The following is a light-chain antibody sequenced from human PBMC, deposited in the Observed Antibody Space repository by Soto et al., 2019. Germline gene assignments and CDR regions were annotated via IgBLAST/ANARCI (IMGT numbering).Light chain of an antibody. V-gene: IGKV1-39*01. CDR2: AAS. Sequence: DIQMTQSPSSLSASVGDRVTITCRASQSISSYVNWYQQKPGKAPKLLIHAASSLQSGVPSRFSGSGSGTDFTLTISSLQPEDFATYDNQQIYSTPPTCGHGTEVDIK. CDR1: QSISSY. CDR3: QQIYSTPPT. J-gene: IGKJ1*01.